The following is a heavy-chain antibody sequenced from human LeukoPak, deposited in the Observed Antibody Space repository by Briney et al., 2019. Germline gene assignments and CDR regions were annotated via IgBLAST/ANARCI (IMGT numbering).Heavy chain of an antibody. V-gene: IGHV4-39*01. J-gene: IGHJ4*02. CDR2: LYSSGST. CDR1: GGSITSNSYH. CDR3: ASDDY. Sequence: SETLSLTCSVSGGSITSNSYHWGWVRQPPGKGLECIGSLYSSGSTYYNPSLKSRVTISVDTSKNQFSLKLSSVTAADTAVYYCASDDYWGQGTLVTVSS.